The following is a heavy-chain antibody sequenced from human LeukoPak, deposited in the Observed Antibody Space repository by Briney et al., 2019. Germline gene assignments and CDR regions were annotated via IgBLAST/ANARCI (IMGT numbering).Heavy chain of an antibody. D-gene: IGHD3-10*01. CDR3: ARDPILVRGYFDY. CDR1: GFTFSNFW. V-gene: IGHV3-30-3*01. CDR2: ISFDGSNK. Sequence: PGESLRLSCTASGFTFSNFWMGWVRQAPGKGLEWVALISFDGSNKYYADSVKGRFTISRDNSENTLHLQMNSLRPEDTAIYYCARDPILVRGYFDYWGRGTLVTVSS. J-gene: IGHJ4*02.